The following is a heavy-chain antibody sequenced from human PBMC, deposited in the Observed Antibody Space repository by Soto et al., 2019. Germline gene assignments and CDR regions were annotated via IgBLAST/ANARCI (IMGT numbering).Heavy chain of an antibody. V-gene: IGHV3-33*01. CDR3: ARDWRTTVTTFGYFQN. J-gene: IGHJ1*01. CDR1: GFTFSSYG. CDR2: IWYDGSNK. Sequence: GGSLRLSCAASGFTFSSYGMHWVRQAPGKGLEWVAIIWYDGSNKYYADSVKGRFTISRDNSKNTLYLQMNSLGAEDTAVYYCARDWRTTVTTFGYFQNWGQGTLVTVSS. D-gene: IGHD4-17*01.